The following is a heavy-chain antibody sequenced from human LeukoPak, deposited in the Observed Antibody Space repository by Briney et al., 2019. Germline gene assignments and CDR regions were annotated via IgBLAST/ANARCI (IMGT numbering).Heavy chain of an antibody. J-gene: IGHJ4*02. CDR3: ARGRLLHPYYYDSSGYSLAAYY. V-gene: IGHV1-2*06. CDR1: GGTFSSYA. Sequence: ASVKVSCKASGGTFSSYAISWVRQAPGQGLEWMGRINPNSGGTNYAQKFQGRVTMTRDTSISTAYMELSRLRSDDTAVYYCARGRLLHPYYYDSSGYSLAAYYWGQGTLVTVSS. CDR2: INPNSGGT. D-gene: IGHD3-22*01.